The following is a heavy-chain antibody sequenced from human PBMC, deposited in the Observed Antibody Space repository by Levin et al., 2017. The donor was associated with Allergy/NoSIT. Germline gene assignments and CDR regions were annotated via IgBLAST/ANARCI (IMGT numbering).Heavy chain of an antibody. CDR2: VSTYNDNT. Sequence: ASVKVSCKASGYTFTSYGISWVRQAPGQGLEWMGWVSTYNDNTNYAQKLQGRVTMTTDTSTSTAYMELRSLRSDDTAVYYCARDRVGATGDYWGQGTLVTVSS. D-gene: IGHD1-26*01. J-gene: IGHJ4*02. V-gene: IGHV1-18*01. CDR1: GYTFTSYG. CDR3: ARDRVGATGDY.